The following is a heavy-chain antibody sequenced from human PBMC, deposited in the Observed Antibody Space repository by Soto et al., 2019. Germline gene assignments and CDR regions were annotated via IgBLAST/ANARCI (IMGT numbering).Heavy chain of an antibody. CDR3: ARDGVEYYYGSGSYNELDY. Sequence: GGSLRLSCAASGFTFSSYWMSWVRQAPGKGLEWVANIKQDGSEKYYVDSVKGRFTISRDNAKNSLYLQMNSLRAEDTAVYYCARDGVEYYYGSGSYNELDYWGQGTLVTVSS. CDR2: IKQDGSEK. V-gene: IGHV3-7*01. J-gene: IGHJ4*02. CDR1: GFTFSSYW. D-gene: IGHD3-10*01.